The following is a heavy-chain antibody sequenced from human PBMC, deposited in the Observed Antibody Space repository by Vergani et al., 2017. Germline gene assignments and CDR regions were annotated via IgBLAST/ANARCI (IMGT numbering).Heavy chain of an antibody. CDR3: ARVEMATIPLLDY. Sequence: QVQLVQSGAEVKKPGSSVKVSCKASGYTFTSYGINWVRQATGQGLEWMGWMNPNSGNTGYAQKFQGRVTMTRNTSISTAYMELSSLRSEDTAVYYCARVEMATIPLLDYWGQGTVVTVSS. V-gene: IGHV1-8*02. D-gene: IGHD5-24*01. J-gene: IGHJ4*02. CDR1: GYTFTSYG. CDR2: MNPNSGNT.